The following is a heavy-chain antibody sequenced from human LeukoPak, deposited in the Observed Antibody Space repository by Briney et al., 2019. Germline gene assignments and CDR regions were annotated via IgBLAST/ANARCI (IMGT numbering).Heavy chain of an antibody. D-gene: IGHD3-10*01. J-gene: IGHJ4*02. Sequence: PGGSLRLSCAASGFTVSSNYMSWVRQAPGKGLEWVSVIYSGGSTYYADSVKGRFTISRDSSKNTLYLQMNSLRAEDTAVYYCARSPMVRGVEYWGQGTLVTVSS. CDR3: ARSPMVRGVEY. CDR2: IYSGGST. CDR1: GFTVSSNY. V-gene: IGHV3-53*01.